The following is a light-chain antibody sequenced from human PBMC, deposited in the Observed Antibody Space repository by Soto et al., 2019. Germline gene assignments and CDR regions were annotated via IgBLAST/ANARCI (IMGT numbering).Light chain of an antibody. CDR1: NSDVGIYNL. Sequence: QSALTQPASVSGSPGQSITVSCTGINSDVGIYNLVSWYQHHPGKAPKLVIYEGTKRPSGVSSRFSGSKSGNTASLTISGLQAEDEGDYYCCSYTSNTVVFGGGTKLTVL. J-gene: IGLJ2*01. CDR3: CSYTSNTVV. V-gene: IGLV2-23*01. CDR2: EGT.